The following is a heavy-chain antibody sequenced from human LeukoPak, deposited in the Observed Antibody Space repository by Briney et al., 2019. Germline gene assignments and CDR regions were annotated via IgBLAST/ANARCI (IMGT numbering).Heavy chain of an antibody. CDR3: ARVSMAYYDYVWGSYRPTLIDY. V-gene: IGHV3-48*03. Sequence: PGGSLRLSCAASGFTFSSYEMNWVRQAPGKGLEWVSYISSSGSTIYYADSVKGRFTISRDNAKNSLYLQMNSLRAEDTAVYYCARVSMAYYDYVWGSYRPTLIDYWGQGTLVTVSS. CDR1: GFTFSSYE. J-gene: IGHJ4*02. D-gene: IGHD3-16*02. CDR2: ISSSGSTI.